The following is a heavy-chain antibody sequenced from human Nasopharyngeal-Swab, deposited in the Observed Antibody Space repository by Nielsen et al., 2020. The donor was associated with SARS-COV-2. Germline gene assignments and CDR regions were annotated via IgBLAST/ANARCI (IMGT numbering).Heavy chain of an antibody. Sequence: GESLKISCAASGFTFSSYAMSWVRQAPGKGLEWVSAISGSGGSTYYADSVKGRFTISRDNSKNRLYLQMNSLRAEDTAVYYCAKGGRIAVAGNAGGQGTLVTVSS. J-gene: IGHJ4*02. CDR1: GFTFSSYA. D-gene: IGHD6-19*01. CDR2: ISGSGGST. CDR3: AKGGRIAVAGNA. V-gene: IGHV3-23*01.